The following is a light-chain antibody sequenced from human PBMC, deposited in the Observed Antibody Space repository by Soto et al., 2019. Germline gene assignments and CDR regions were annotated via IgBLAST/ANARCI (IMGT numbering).Light chain of an antibody. CDR2: KAS. J-gene: IGKJ1*01. V-gene: IGKV1-5*03. CDR1: RSISSW. Sequence: DIQMTQSPSTLSASVGDRVTITCRASRSISSWLAWYQQKPGKAPKLLIYKASSLESGVPSRFSGSGSGTEFTLTISSLQPDDFATYYCQQYNSHGTFGQGTKVEIK. CDR3: QQYNSHGT.